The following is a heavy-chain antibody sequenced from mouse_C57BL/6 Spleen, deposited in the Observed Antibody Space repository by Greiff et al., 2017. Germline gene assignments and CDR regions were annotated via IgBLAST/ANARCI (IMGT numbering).Heavy chain of an antibody. CDR2: ISPGDGDT. V-gene: IGHV1-82*01. CDR3: ARSHYDYDGAWYFDV. J-gene: IGHJ1*03. CDR1: GYAFSSSW. D-gene: IGHD2-4*01. Sequence: VQLQQSGPELVKPGASVKISCKASGYAFSSSWMNWVKQRPGKGLEWIGRISPGDGDTNYNGKFKGKATLTAAKSYSTAYMQLSSLTSEDSSFYFCARSHYDYDGAWYFDVWGTGTTVTVSS.